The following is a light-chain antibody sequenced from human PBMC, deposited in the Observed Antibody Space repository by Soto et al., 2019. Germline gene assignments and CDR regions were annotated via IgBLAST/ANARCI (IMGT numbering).Light chain of an antibody. Sequence: QSALTQPASGSGSPGQSITISCTGTSSDVGGYNYVSWYQQHPGKAPKLMIYDVSNRPSGVSNRFSGSKSGNTASLTISGLQAEDEADYYCSSYTSISALVVFGGGTQLTVL. CDR2: DVS. J-gene: IGLJ2*01. CDR1: SSDVGGYNY. V-gene: IGLV2-14*01. CDR3: SSYTSISALVV.